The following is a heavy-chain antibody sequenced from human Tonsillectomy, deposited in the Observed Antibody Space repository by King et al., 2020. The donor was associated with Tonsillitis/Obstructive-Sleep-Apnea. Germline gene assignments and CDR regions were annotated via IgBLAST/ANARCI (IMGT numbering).Heavy chain of an antibody. CDR1: GGTFSNYG. CDR2: IIPILGIP. CDR3: ARERGVAGESSGSFDH. Sequence: QLVQSGAEVKKPGSSVNVSCKASGGTFSNYGLSWVRQAPGQGLEWMGGIIPILGIPNYAQKFQGRVTITADKSTSTVYMDLSSLRSEDTAVYYCARERGVAGESSGSFDHWGQGTLVTVSS. D-gene: IGHD3-22*01. J-gene: IGHJ4*02. V-gene: IGHV1-69*10.